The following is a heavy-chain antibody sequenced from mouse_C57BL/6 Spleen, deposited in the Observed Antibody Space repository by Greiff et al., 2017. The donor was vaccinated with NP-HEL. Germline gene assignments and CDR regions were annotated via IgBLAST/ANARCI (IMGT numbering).Heavy chain of an antibody. CDR3: TREYDYDAMDY. Sequence: EVQVVESGEGLVKPGGSLKLSCAASGFTFSSYAMSWVRQTPEKRLEWVAYISSGGDYIYYADTVKGRFTISRDNARNTLYLQMSSLKSEDTAMYYCTREYDYDAMDYWGQGTSVTVSS. CDR1: GFTFSSYA. D-gene: IGHD2-10*02. V-gene: IGHV5-9-1*02. J-gene: IGHJ4*01. CDR2: ISSGGDYI.